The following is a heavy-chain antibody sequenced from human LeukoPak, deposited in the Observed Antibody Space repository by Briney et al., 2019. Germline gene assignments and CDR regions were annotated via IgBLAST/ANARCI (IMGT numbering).Heavy chain of an antibody. V-gene: IGHV4-4*07. Sequence: PSETLSLTCTVSGGSISSYYWSWIRQPAGKGLEWIGRIYTNWSTNYNPSLNSLSTLSGDTSKNQFSLKMSSVTAADTAVYYCARTGGSFYFYYYLDVWGKGTTVTVSS. CDR1: GGSISSYY. J-gene: IGHJ6*03. CDR3: ARTGGSFYFYYYLDV. D-gene: IGHD1-26*01. CDR2: IYTNWST.